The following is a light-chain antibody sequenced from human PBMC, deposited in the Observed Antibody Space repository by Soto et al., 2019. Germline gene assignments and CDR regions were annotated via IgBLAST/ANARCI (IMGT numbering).Light chain of an antibody. V-gene: IGLV2-8*01. Sequence: QSALTQPPSASGSPGQSVTISCTGTSSDIGGYNSVSWYQHSPGKAPKLILYGGTNRPSGVPDRFSGSKSGNTASLTVSGLQAEDDGDYYCSSYAGNHVVAFGGGTKLTVL. J-gene: IGLJ2*01. CDR3: SSYAGNHVVA. CDR2: GGT. CDR1: SSDIGGYNS.